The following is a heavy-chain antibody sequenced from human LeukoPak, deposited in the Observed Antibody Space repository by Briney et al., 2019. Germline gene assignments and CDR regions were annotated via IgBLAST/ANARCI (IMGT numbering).Heavy chain of an antibody. D-gene: IGHD3-10*01. CDR2: VYPTGST. CDR3: ARGIHRRGILTGSYGSGRPYCFDY. V-gene: IGHV4-4*07. Sequence: SETLSLTCNVSGDSISTYYWSWIRQPAGKGLEWIGRVYPTGSTNYNPSLKSRVTISVDTSKNQFSLKLSSVTAADTAVYYCARGIHRRGILTGSYGSGRPYCFDYWGQGTLVTVSS. J-gene: IGHJ4*02. CDR1: GDSISTYY.